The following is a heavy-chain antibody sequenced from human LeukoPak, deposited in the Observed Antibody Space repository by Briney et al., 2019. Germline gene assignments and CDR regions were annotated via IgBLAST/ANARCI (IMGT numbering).Heavy chain of an antibody. CDR1: GFTFSTSA. D-gene: IGHD6-6*01. V-gene: IGHV3-21*01. CDR2: INNVRSHI. J-gene: IGHJ4*02. Sequence: GGSLRLSCAASGFTFSTSAMNWVRQAPGKGLEWVSSINNVRSHIYYADSVRGRFTISRDNSKNTLYLQMNSLRAEDTAVYYCARDRYSSLGRTDYWGQGTLVTVSS. CDR3: ARDRYSSLGRTDY.